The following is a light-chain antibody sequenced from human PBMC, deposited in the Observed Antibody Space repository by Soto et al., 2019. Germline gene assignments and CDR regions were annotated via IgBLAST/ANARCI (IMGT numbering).Light chain of an antibody. V-gene: IGKV3-11*01. J-gene: IGKJ4*01. CDR3: QQRSNSPPLT. CDR2: DAS. Sequence: EIVLTQSPATLSLSPGERATLSCRASQSVSSYLAWYQQKPGQAPSLLIDDASNSATGIPARFSRSRSGTDFTLNISSLEPEDFEVYYCQQRSNSPPLTFGGGTKVEIK. CDR1: QSVSSY.